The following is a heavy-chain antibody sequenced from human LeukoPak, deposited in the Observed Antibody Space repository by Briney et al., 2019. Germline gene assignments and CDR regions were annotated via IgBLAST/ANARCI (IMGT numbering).Heavy chain of an antibody. J-gene: IGHJ4*02. D-gene: IGHD3-10*01. CDR1: GGSISSYY. CDR3: ARHGGSVRGVAHFDY. CDR2: IYYSGST. Sequence: PSETLSLTCTVSGGSISSYYWSWIRQPPGKGLEWIGYIYYSGSTNYNPSLKSRVTISVDTSKNQFSLKLSSVTAADTAVYYCARHGGSVRGVAHFDYWGQGTQVTVSS. V-gene: IGHV4-59*08.